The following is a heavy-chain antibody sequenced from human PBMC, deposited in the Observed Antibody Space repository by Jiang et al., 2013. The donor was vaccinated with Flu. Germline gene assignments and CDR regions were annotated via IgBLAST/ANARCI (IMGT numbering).Heavy chain of an antibody. Sequence: GSGLVKPSQTLSLTCTVSGGSISSGGYYWSWIRQHPGKGLEWIGYIYYSGSTYYNPSLKSLVTISVDTSKNQFSLKLSSVTAADTAVYYCARGTSEDPDTVPYYFDYWGQGTLVTVSS. D-gene: IGHD2-2*01. V-gene: IGHV4-31*01. CDR2: IYYSGST. J-gene: IGHJ4*02. CDR3: ARGTSEDPDTVPYYFDY. CDR1: GGSISSGGYY.